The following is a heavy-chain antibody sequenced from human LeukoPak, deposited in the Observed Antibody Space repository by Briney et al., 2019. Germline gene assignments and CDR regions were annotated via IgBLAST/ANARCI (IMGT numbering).Heavy chain of an antibody. D-gene: IGHD4-23*01. V-gene: IGHV4-59*08. J-gene: IGHJ4*02. CDR3: ARLNGGN. CDR1: GGSISSYY. CDR2: IDYSGST. Sequence: SEPLSLTCTVSGGSISSYYWSWIRQPPGKGLEWIGYIDYSGSTAYNPSLNGRVAVSVGTSKNQFSLKLRSVTAADTAVYYCARLNGGNWGPGILVTVSS.